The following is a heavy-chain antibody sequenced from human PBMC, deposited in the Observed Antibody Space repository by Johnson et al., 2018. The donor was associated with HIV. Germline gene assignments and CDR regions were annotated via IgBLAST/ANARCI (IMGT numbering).Heavy chain of an antibody. Sequence: VQLVESGGGLVQPGGSLRLSRAASGFTFSSYAMHWVRQAPGKGLEYVSAISSNGGSTYYANSVKGRFTISRDNAKNSLYLQMNSLRAEDTALYYCAGGRIGAFDIWGQGTMVTVSS. CDR2: ISSNGGST. CDR3: AGGRIGAFDI. CDR1: GFTFSSYA. D-gene: IGHD2-15*01. V-gene: IGHV3-64*01. J-gene: IGHJ3*02.